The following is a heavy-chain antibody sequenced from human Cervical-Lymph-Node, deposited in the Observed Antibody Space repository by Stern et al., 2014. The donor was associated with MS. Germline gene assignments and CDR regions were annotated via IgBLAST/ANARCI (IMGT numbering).Heavy chain of an antibody. CDR1: GGSISSNY. V-gene: IGHV4-59*08. CDR3: ARHGPPRRRDDSNHPNFDY. CDR2: LSYSGNT. Sequence: VQLEESGPGLVKPSETLSLTCTVSGGSISSNYWSWIRQPPGKGLEWIGYLSYSGNTNYNPSLKSRVTTSVHTSKNQFSLSLSSVTAADTAVYYCARHGPPRRRDDSNHPNFDYWGPGTLVAVSS. J-gene: IGHJ4*02. D-gene: IGHD5-24*01.